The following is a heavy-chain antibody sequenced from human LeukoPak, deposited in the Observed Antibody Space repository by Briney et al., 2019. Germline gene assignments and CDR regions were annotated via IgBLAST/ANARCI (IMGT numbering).Heavy chain of an antibody. CDR2: IYSGGST. J-gene: IGHJ4*02. CDR1: GFTVSSNY. V-gene: IGHV3-53*05. D-gene: IGHD1-14*01. Sequence: GSLRLSCAASGFTVSSNYMSWVRQAPGKGLEWVSVIYSGGSTYYADSVKGRLTISRDNSKNTLYLQMNSLRSEDTAVYYCAREGNRENYFDYWGQGTLVTVSS. CDR3: AREGNRENYFDY.